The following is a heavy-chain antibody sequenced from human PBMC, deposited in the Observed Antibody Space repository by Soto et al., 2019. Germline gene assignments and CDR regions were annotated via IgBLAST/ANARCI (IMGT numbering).Heavy chain of an antibody. J-gene: IGHJ6*02. V-gene: IGHV1-69*13. CDR1: GGTFSSYA. D-gene: IGHD2-2*01. CDR3: ARSVSFRYQLLKRGMDV. Sequence: GASVKVSCKASGGTFSSYAISWVRQAPGQGLEWMGGIIPIFATANYAQKFQGRVMITVDESTSTAYMELSSLRSEDMAVYYCARSVSFRYQLLKRGMDVWGQGTTVTVSS. CDR2: IIPIFATA.